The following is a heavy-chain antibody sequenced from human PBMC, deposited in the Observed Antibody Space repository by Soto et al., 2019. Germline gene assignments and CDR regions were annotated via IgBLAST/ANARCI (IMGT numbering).Heavy chain of an antibody. CDR2: KSYDGSNK. V-gene: IGHV3-30-3*01. CDR1: GFTFSSYA. CDR3: ARDGLLGYFDY. Sequence: GGSLRLSCAASGFTFSSYAMHWVRQAPGKGLEWVAVKSYDGSNKYYADSVKGRFTISRDNSKNTLYLQMNSLRAEDTAVYYCARDGLLGYFDYWGQGTLVTVSS. J-gene: IGHJ4*02. D-gene: IGHD3-16*01.